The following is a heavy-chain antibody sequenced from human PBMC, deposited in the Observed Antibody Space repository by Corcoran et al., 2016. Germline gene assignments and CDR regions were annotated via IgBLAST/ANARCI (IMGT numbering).Heavy chain of an antibody. V-gene: IGHV4-39*07. Sequence: QLQLQESGPGLVKPSETLSLTCTVSGGSISSSSYYWGWIRQPPGKGLEWIGSIYYSGSTYYNPSLKSRVTISVDTSKTQFSLKLSSVTAADTAVYYCARGYQGEIPLWFEFDYWGQGTLVTVSS. CDR1: GGSISSSSYY. CDR2: IYYSGST. D-gene: IGHD5-18*01. CDR3: ARGYQGEIPLWFEFDY. J-gene: IGHJ4*02.